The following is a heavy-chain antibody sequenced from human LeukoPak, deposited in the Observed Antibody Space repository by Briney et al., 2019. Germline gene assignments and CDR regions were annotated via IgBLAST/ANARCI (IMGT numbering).Heavy chain of an antibody. Sequence: SETLSLTCTVSGGSISSSSYHWGWIRQPPGKGLEWIGSIYYSGSTYYNPSLKSRVTISVDTSKNQFSLKLSSVTAADTAVYYRARSYDSSGYYYRLLPYYWGQGTLVTVSS. D-gene: IGHD3-22*01. CDR3: ARSYDSSGYYYRLLPYY. J-gene: IGHJ4*02. CDR1: GGSISSSSYH. CDR2: IYYSGST. V-gene: IGHV4-39*01.